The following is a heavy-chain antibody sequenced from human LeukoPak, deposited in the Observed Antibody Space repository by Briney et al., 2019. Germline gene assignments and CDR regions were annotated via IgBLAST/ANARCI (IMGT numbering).Heavy chain of an antibody. CDR3: ARDWGCSSTSCYTGAFNI. CDR1: GYTFTSYG. Sequence: ASVKVSCKASGYTFTSYGINWVRQAPGQGLEWRGWISAYNGNTNYAQKLQGRVTMTTDTSTSTAYMELRSLRSDDTAVYYCARDWGCSSTSCYTGAFNIWGQGTMVTVSS. V-gene: IGHV1-18*01. CDR2: ISAYNGNT. J-gene: IGHJ3*02. D-gene: IGHD2-2*02.